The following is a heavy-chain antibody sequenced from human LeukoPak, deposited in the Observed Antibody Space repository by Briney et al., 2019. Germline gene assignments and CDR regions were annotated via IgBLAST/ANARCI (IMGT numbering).Heavy chain of an antibody. V-gene: IGHV1-69*06. CDR1: GGTFSSYA. CDR2: IIPIFGTA. J-gene: IGHJ4*02. D-gene: IGHD6-19*01. Sequence: ASVKVSCKASGGTFSSYAISWVRQAPGQGLEWMGGIIPIFGTANYAQKFQGRVTITADKSTSTAYMELSSLRSEDTAVYYCARADSEWLIEWGFDYWGQGTLVTVSS. CDR3: ARADSEWLIEWGFDY.